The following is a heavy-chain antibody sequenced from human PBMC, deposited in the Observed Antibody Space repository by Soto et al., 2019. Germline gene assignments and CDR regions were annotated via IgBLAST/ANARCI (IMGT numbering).Heavy chain of an antibody. CDR3: ARDRSIAAAGIDY. CDR1: GFTFSSYW. CDR2: IKQDGSEK. Sequence: EVQLVESGGGLVQPGGSLRLSCAASGFTFSSYWMSWVRQAPGKGLEWVANIKQDGSEKYYVDSVKGRFTISRDNAKNSLYLQMNSLRAEDTAVYYWARDRSIAAAGIDYWGQGTLVTVSS. J-gene: IGHJ4*02. V-gene: IGHV3-7*01. D-gene: IGHD6-13*01.